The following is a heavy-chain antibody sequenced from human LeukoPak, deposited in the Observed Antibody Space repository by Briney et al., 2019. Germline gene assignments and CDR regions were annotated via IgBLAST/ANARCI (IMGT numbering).Heavy chain of an antibody. Sequence: GGSLRLSCAASGFTFDDYGMSWVRQAPGKGLEWVSGINWNGGSTGYADSVKGRFTISRDNAKNSLYLQMHRLRAEDTALYYCERASFIVVVPAATTFDYWGQGTLVTVSS. CDR3: ERASFIVVVPAATTFDY. V-gene: IGHV3-20*04. CDR2: INWNGGST. J-gene: IGHJ4*02. D-gene: IGHD2-2*01. CDR1: GFTFDDYG.